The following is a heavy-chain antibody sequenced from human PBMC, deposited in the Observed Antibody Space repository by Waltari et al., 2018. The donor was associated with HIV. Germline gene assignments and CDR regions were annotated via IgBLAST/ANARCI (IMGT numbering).Heavy chain of an antibody. CDR2: INTNTGNP. CDR1: GYTFSNYA. V-gene: IGHV7-4-1*02. D-gene: IGHD2-2*01. CDR3: ARTDTNTGFDY. J-gene: IGHJ4*02. Sequence: QVQLVQSGSELKKPGASVKVSCKASGYTFSNYAINWVRQAPGQGLEWMGWINTNTGNPTYAQGFTGRFVFSLDTSVSTTYLQISSLKAEDTAIYYCARTDTNTGFDYWGQGTLVTVSS.